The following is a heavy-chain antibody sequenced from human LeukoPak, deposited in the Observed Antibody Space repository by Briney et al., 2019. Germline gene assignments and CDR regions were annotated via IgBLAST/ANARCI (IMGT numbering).Heavy chain of an antibody. J-gene: IGHJ4*02. D-gene: IGHD4-17*01. V-gene: IGHV1-24*01. CDR2: FDPEDGET. CDR1: GYTLTELS. Sequence: ASVKVSCKVSGYTLTELSMHWVRQAPGKGLEWMGGFDPEDGETIYAQKFQGRVTMTEDTSTDTAYMELSSLRSDDTAVYYCARDIGAYGDYGLDYWGQGTLVTVSS. CDR3: ARDIGAYGDYGLDY.